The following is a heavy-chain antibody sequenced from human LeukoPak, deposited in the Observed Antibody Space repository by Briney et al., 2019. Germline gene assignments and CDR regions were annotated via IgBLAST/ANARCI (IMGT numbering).Heavy chain of an antibody. V-gene: IGHV3-66*01. D-gene: IGHD6-6*01. CDR1: GLTFSRYA. Sequence: QPGGSLRLSCAASGLTFSRYAMSWVRQAPGKGLEWVSVIYSGGGTYYADSVRGRFTISRDNSKNTLYLQLNSLRAEDTAVYYCARYPYSTSSWSDPWGQGTLVTVSS. CDR3: ARYPYSTSSWSDP. CDR2: IYSGGGT. J-gene: IGHJ5*02.